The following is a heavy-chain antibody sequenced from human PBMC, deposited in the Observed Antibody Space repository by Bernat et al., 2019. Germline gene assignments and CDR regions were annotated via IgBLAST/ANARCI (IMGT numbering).Heavy chain of an antibody. V-gene: IGHV3-30-3*01. J-gene: IGHJ6*02. D-gene: IGHD3-10*01. Sequence: QVQLVESGGGVVQPGRSLRLSCAASGFTFSSYAMHWVRQAPGKGLEWVVVISYDGSKKYYADSVKGRFTISRDNSKNTLYMQMNSLRAEDTAVYYCARVSGYYGSGSYTYYYYGMDVWGQGTTVTVSS. CDR3: ARVSGYYGSGSYTYYYYGMDV. CDR2: ISYDGSKK. CDR1: GFTFSSYA.